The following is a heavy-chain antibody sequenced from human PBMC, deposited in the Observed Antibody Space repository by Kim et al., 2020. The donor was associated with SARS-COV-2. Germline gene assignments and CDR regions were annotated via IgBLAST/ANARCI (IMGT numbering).Heavy chain of an antibody. CDR3: ATYYGSGTRGPYYYYYGMDV. D-gene: IGHD3-10*01. Sequence: RFTISRDNAKNTLYLQMNSLRSEDTAVYYCATYYGSGTRGPYYYYYGMDVWGQGTTVTVSS. V-gene: IGHV3-74*01. J-gene: IGHJ6*02.